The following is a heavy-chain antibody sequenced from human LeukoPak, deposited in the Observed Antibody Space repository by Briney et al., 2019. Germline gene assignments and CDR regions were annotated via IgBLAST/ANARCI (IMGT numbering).Heavy chain of an antibody. CDR3: ARGDKDFYYGLDV. Sequence: GEPLRLSCVASEFTFSDYYMRWIRQAPGKGLEWVAYINNNGSTIYYADSVKGRFTISRDNAKNSMHLQMNSLRAEDTAVYYCARGDKDFYYGLDVWGQGTTVTVSS. CDR1: EFTFSDYY. CDR2: INNNGSTI. J-gene: IGHJ6*02. V-gene: IGHV3-11*01. D-gene: IGHD2-15*01.